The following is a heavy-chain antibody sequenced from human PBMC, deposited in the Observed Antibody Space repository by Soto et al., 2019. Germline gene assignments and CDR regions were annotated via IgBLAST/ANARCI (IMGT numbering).Heavy chain of an antibody. CDR2: ISWNSGSI. CDR3: AKDRGRGYCSGGSCDAFDI. CDR1: GFTFDDYA. Sequence: GGSLRLSCAASGFTFDDYAMHWVRQAPGKGLEWVSGISWNSGSIGYADSVKGRFTISRDNAKNSLYLQMNSLRAEDTALYYCAKDRGRGYCSGGSCDAFDIWGQGTMVTVSS. J-gene: IGHJ3*02. V-gene: IGHV3-9*01. D-gene: IGHD2-15*01.